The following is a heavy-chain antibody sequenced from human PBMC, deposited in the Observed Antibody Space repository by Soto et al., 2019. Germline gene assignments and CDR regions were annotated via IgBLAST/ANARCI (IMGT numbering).Heavy chain of an antibody. J-gene: IGHJ4*02. Sequence: ASVKVSCKASGYTFTSYGIIWVRQAPGQGLEWMGWISAYNGNTNYAQKLQGRVTMTTDTSTSTAYMERRSLRSDDTAVYYCARDVAVAGTDLWDYWGQGTLVTVSS. CDR2: ISAYNGNT. CDR3: ARDVAVAGTDLWDY. D-gene: IGHD6-19*01. V-gene: IGHV1-18*04. CDR1: GYTFTSYG.